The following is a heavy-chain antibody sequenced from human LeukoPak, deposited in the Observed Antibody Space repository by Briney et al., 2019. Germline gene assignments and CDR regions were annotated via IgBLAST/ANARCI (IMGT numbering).Heavy chain of an antibody. CDR3: ARGESIAVAVQVIFGY. J-gene: IGHJ4*02. V-gene: IGHV3-30*01. CDR2: ISYDGSNK. CDR1: GFTFSSYA. Sequence: GGSLRLSCAASGFTFSSYAMHWVRQAPGKGLEWVAVISYDGSNKYYADSVKGRFTISRDNSKNTLYLQMNSLRAEDTAVYYCARGESIAVAVQVIFGYWGQGTLVTVSS. D-gene: IGHD6-19*01.